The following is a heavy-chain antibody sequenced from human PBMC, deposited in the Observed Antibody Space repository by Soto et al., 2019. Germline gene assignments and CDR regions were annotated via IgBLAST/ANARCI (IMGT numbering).Heavy chain of an antibody. CDR1: GYTFTSYD. D-gene: IGHD4-17*01. CDR3: AHATMSTVTTGGGNDAFDF. CDR2: MNPNSGNT. Sequence: GASVKVSCKASGYTFTSYDINWVRQATGQGLEWMGWMNPNSGNTGYAQKFQGRVTMTRNTSISTAYMELSSLRSEDTAVYYCAHATMSTVTTGGGNDAFDFWGQGTMVTGSS. V-gene: IGHV1-8*01. J-gene: IGHJ3*01.